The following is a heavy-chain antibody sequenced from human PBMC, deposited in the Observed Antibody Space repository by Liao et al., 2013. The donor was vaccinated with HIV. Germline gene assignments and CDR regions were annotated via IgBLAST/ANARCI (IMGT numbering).Heavy chain of an antibody. CDR1: GGSISSYY. J-gene: IGHJ2*01. CDR2: IYYSGST. CDR3: ARGSITMVRGVISRYWYFDL. D-gene: IGHD3-10*01. Sequence: QVQLQESGPGLVKPSETLSLTCTVSGGSISSYYWSWIRQPPGKGLEWIGYIYYSGSTNYNPSLKSRVTISVDTSKNQFSLKLSSVTAADTAVYYCARGSITMVRGVISRYWYFDLWGRGTLVTVSS. V-gene: IGHV4-59*01.